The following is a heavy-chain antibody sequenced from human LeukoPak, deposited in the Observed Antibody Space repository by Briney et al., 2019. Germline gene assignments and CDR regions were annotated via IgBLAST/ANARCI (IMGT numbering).Heavy chain of an antibody. V-gene: IGHV4-59*08. Sequence: SETLSFTCTVSGGSISSYFWSWIRQPPGKGLEWIGFIFYSGSTNYNPSLGSRVTISVDTSKNQFSLKLSSVTAADTAVYYCARGVEWELLGNWFDPWGQGTLVTVSS. CDR3: ARGVEWELLGNWFDP. J-gene: IGHJ5*02. D-gene: IGHD1-26*01. CDR1: GGSISSYF. CDR2: IFYSGST.